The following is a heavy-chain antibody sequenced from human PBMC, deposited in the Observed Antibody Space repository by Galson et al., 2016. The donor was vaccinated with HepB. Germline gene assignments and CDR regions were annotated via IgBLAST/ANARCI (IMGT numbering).Heavy chain of an antibody. J-gene: IGHJ5*02. CDR2: INYAGNT. CDR3: ARVVVAATKWFDP. Sequence: SETLSLTCGVYGGSFNDHYWSWIRQSPGGGLEWIGEINYAGNTKYNPSLKSRVTISVDTSKNQFSLKLKSMTAADTAVYFCARVVVAATKWFDPWGQGTLVTVSS. D-gene: IGHD2-15*01. CDR1: GGSFNDHY. V-gene: IGHV4-34*01.